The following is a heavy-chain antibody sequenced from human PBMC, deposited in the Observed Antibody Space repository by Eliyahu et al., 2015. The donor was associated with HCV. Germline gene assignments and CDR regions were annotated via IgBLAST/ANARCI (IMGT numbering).Heavy chain of an antibody. D-gene: IGHD6-13*01. CDR3: GKDKYSTKTEIDY. V-gene: IGHV3-9*01. CDR1: GFPFXDYA. Sequence: EVQLVESGGGLVQPGRPLXLXCAASGFPFXDYAXXWVRQAXGKGLGWVSGITWNGNTVGYGDSVRGRFTISRDNAKNALYLQMNSLRPEDTALYYCGKDKYSTKTEIDYWGQGTLVTVSS. CDR2: ITWNGNTV. J-gene: IGHJ4*02.